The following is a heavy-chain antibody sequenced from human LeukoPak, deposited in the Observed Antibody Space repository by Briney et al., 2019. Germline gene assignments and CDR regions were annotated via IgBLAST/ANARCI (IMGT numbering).Heavy chain of an antibody. CDR3: ARAVVVIGATPNY. CDR2: ISSSGITI. D-gene: IGHD2-15*01. V-gene: IGHV3-11*01. CDR1: RFSFTDYY. J-gene: IGHJ4*02. Sequence: KPGGSLRLSCAASRFSFTDYYMTWIRQAPGMGLEWVSYISSSGITIYYGDSVKGRFTISRDNTKNSLYLQMTSLRAEDTAIYYCARAVVVIGATPNYWAQGTLVTVSS.